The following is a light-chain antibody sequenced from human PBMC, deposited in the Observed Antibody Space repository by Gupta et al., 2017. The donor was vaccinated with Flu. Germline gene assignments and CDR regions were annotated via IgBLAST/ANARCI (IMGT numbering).Light chain of an antibody. J-gene: IGLJ2*01. CDR2: EVS. V-gene: IGLV2-14*01. Sequence: QSALTQPASVPGSPGQSITISCTGTTRDVGGYNYVSWYQQHPGKAPKLVIYEVSNRPSGVSNRFSGSKSGNTASLTISGLQAEDEADYYCSSFTSSGTLVLFGGGTKLTVL. CDR3: SSFTSSGTLVL. CDR1: TRDVGGYNY.